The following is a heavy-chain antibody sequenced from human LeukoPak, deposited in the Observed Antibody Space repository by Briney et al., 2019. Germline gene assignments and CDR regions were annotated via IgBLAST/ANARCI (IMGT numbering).Heavy chain of an antibody. CDR2: ISYDGSNK. Sequence: GGSLRLSCAASGFTVSSNYMSWVRQAPGKGLEWVAVISYDGSNKYYADSVKGRFTISRDNSKNTLYLQMNSLRAEDTAVYYCAKAGGTTVTTSRFDYWGQGTLVTVSS. J-gene: IGHJ4*02. V-gene: IGHV3-30*18. D-gene: IGHD4-17*01. CDR3: AKAGGTTVTTSRFDY. CDR1: GFTVSSNY.